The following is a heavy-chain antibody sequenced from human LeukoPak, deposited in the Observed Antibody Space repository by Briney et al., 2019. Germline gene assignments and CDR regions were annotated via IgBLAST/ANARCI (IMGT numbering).Heavy chain of an antibody. V-gene: IGHV1-2*06. Sequence: GASVKVSCKASGYTFTAYYIHWVRQAPGQGLEWMGRINPNSGGTTYAQKFQGRVTMTRDTSISTAYMELSSLTSDDTAVYYCARVVTLDYWGQGALVTVSS. J-gene: IGHJ4*02. CDR2: INPNSGGT. D-gene: IGHD2-2*01. CDR1: GYTFTAYY. CDR3: ARVVTLDY.